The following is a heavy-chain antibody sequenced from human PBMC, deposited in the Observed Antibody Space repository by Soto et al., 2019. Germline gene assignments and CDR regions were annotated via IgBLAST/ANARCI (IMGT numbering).Heavy chain of an antibody. CDR1: GGTFGSYA. V-gene: IGHV1-69*06. CDR2: VIPIFGTP. CDR3: AHLRWTISLQEEDAI. Sequence: QVQLVQSGAEVKKPGSSVKVSCKSSGGTFGSYAISWVRQAPGQGLEWMGGVIPIFGTPHYAQKFHGRVTITADIPTRTAYLELSSLKSAATAVYYGAHLRWTISLQEEDAIWGQGTLVNVSS. J-gene: IGHJ4*02. D-gene: IGHD2-15*01.